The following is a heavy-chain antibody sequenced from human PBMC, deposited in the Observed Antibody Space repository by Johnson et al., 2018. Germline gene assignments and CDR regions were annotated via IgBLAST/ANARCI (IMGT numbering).Heavy chain of an antibody. CDR1: GFTVSSNY. Sequence: VQLVQSGGGLIQPGGSLRLSCAASGFTVSSNYMSWVRQAPGKGLEWVSVIYSGGYTYYADSVKGRFTISRDHSKNTVYLQMNSLRVEEPAVYYWARAVHHDYVWGIGAFDIWGQGTMVSVSS. D-gene: IGHD3-16*01. J-gene: IGHJ3*02. CDR3: ARAVHHDYVWGIGAFDI. CDR2: IYSGGYT. V-gene: IGHV3-53*01.